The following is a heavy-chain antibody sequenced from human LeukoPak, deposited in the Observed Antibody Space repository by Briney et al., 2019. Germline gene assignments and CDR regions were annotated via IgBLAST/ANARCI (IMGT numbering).Heavy chain of an antibody. D-gene: IGHD2-2*01. CDR3: AKDRGPIVVVPAHIQH. Sequence: GGSLRLSCAASGFAVRSNYMSWVRQAPGKGLEWVSLIYSGGNTHYADSVKGRFTISRDNSKNTLYLQMNNLRAEDTAVYYCAKDRGPIVVVPAHIQHWGQGTLVTVSS. CDR2: IYSGGNT. CDR1: GFAVRSNY. J-gene: IGHJ1*01. V-gene: IGHV3-53*01.